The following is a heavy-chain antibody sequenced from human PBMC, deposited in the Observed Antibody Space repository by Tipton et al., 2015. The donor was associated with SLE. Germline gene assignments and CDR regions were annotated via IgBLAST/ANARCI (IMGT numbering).Heavy chain of an antibody. V-gene: IGHV4-34*01. J-gene: IGHJ5*02. CDR2: INHSGST. CDR1: GESFSGYY. D-gene: IGHD4-17*01. CDR3: AGTYYGDYVWFDP. Sequence: TLSLTCAVYGESFSGYYWSWIRQPPGKGLEWIGEINHSGSTNYNPSLKSRVTISVDTSKNQFSLKLSSVTAADTAVYYCAGTYYGDYVWFDPWGQGILVTVSS.